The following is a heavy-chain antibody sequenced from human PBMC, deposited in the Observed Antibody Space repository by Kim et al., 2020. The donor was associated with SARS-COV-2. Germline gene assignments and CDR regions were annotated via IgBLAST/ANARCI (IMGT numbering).Heavy chain of an antibody. CDR1: GGSISSYY. CDR2: IYYSGST. CDR3: ARGLGAFDI. J-gene: IGHJ3*02. D-gene: IGHD7-27*01. Sequence: SETLSLTCTVSGGSISSYYWSWIRQPPGKGLEWIGYIYYSGSTNYNPSLKSRVTISVDTSKNQFSLKLSSVTAADTAVYYCARGLGAFDIWGQGTMVTVSS. V-gene: IGHV4-59*01.